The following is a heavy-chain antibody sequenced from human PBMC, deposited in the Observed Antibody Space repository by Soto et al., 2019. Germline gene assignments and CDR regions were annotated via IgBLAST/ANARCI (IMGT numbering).Heavy chain of an antibody. V-gene: IGHV4-30-4*08. CDR1: VHSDTTKDFF. CDR3: ARGRPNFFGEGSALDY. D-gene: IGHD3-16*01. Sequence: PSETLSLTCTFSVHSDTTKDFFCSWLRQAPWRGLEWIAYIYHGGTTHYNPAFRSRVTMSVDTAKTQFSLNLASVTAADTAVYYCARGRPNFFGEGSALDYWGQGTPFTVSS. J-gene: IGHJ4*02. CDR2: IYHGGTT.